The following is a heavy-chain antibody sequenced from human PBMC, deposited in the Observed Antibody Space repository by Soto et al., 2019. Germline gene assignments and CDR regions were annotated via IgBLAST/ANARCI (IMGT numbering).Heavy chain of an antibody. Sequence: SETLSLTCTVSGGSISSSSYYWGWIRQPPGKGLEWIGSIYYSVSTYYNPSLKSRVTISVDTSKNQFSLKLSSVTAADTAVYYCARLTAVAGAHDAFDIWGQGTMVTVSS. J-gene: IGHJ3*02. CDR2: IYYSVST. D-gene: IGHD6-19*01. V-gene: IGHV4-39*01. CDR1: GGSISSSSYY. CDR3: ARLTAVAGAHDAFDI.